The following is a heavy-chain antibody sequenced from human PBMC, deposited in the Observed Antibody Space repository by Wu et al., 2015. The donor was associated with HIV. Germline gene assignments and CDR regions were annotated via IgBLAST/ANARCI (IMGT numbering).Heavy chain of an antibody. J-gene: IGHJ4*02. V-gene: IGHV1-69*05. CDR3: AKSSKEHYYDSSGEGYFDY. CDR1: GGTFSSYA. Sequence: QVQLVQSGAEVKKPGSSVKVSCKASGGTFSSYAISWVRQAPGQGLEWMGGIIPIFGTANYAQKFQGRVTITTDESTSTAYMELSSLRSEDTAVYYCAKSSKEHYYDSSGEGYFDYWGQGTLVTVSS. D-gene: IGHD3-22*01. CDR2: IIPIFGTA.